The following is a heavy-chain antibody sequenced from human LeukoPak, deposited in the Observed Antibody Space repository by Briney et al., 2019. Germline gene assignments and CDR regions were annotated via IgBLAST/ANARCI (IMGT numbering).Heavy chain of an antibody. V-gene: IGHV3-53*01. CDR2: IYSGGST. D-gene: IGHD3-22*01. CDR3: ARHHYDSSGYTDAFDI. CDR1: GFTVSSNY. Sequence: PGGSLRLSCAVSGFTVSSNYMSWVRQAPGKGLEWVSVIYSGGSTYYADSVKGRFTISRDNSTNTLYLQMNSLRAEDTAVYYCARHHYDSSGYTDAFDIWGQGTMVTVS. J-gene: IGHJ3*02.